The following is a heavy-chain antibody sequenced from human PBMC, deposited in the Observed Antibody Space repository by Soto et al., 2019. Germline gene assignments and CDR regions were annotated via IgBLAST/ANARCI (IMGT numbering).Heavy chain of an antibody. CDR2: IAVGSGYT. CDR1: GFTFTSSA. CDR3: AADATAWQQMVPSDY. Sequence: SVKVSCKAAGFTFTSSAFQWVRQARGQRLEWIGWIAVGSGYTNYAQRFQDRVTLTRDMSTATTYMELSRLTSEDTAIYYCAADATAWQQMVPSDYWGQGTLVTVSS. V-gene: IGHV1-58*01. D-gene: IGHD2-8*01. J-gene: IGHJ4*02.